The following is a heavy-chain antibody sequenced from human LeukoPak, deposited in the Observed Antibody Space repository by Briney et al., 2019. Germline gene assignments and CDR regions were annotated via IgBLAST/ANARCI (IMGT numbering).Heavy chain of an antibody. Sequence: PGGSLRLSCAASGFTFSSYAMSWVRQAPGKGLEWVSGISGSGGSTYYADSVKGRFTISRDNSKNTLYLQMNSLRAEDTAVYYCAKDHRGHPHNRAYSAFSWFDPWGQGTLVTVSS. CDR2: ISGSGGST. V-gene: IGHV3-23*01. CDR3: AKDHRGHPHNRAYSAFSWFDP. CDR1: GFTFSSYA. J-gene: IGHJ5*02. D-gene: IGHD3-10*01.